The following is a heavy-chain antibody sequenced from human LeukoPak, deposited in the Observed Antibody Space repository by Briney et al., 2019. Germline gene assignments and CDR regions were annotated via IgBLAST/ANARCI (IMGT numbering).Heavy chain of an antibody. CDR3: ARLEGSGKLGWFDP. J-gene: IGHJ5*02. Sequence: PGGSLRLSCAASGSTFSSYSMNWVRQAPGKGLEWVSSISSSSSYIYYADSVKGRFTISRDNAKNSLYLQMNSLRAEDTAVYYCARLEGSGKLGWFDPWGQGTLVTVSS. CDR2: ISSSSSYI. V-gene: IGHV3-21*01. CDR1: GSTFSSYS. D-gene: IGHD3-10*01.